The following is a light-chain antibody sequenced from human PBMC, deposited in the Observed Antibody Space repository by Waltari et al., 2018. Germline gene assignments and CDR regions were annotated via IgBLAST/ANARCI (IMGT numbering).Light chain of an antibody. J-gene: IGKJ1*01. CDR2: GVS. V-gene: IGKV3-20*01. Sequence: ENVLTQSPYTLSLYPGERATLPCRASQTVSKDYLSWYQQKPGQPPRLLIYGVSNRATGIPDRFSGSGSGTDFTLTINRLEPEDFAVYYCQQYDRSPRTFGQGTQVDIK. CDR1: QTVSKDY. CDR3: QQYDRSPRT.